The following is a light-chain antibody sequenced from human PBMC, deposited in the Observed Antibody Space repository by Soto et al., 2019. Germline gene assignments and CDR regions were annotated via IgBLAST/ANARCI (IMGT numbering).Light chain of an antibody. J-gene: IGLJ3*02. CDR2: DVT. CDR1: SSDIGVYNY. V-gene: IGLV2-14*01. CDR3: SSYAGSGTFEM. Sequence: QSALTQPASVSASPGQSVTISCTGTSSDIGVYNYVSWYQQHPGKAPKLMIYDVTNRPSGVSNRFSGSKSGNTASLTITGLQAEDEADYYCSSYAGSGTFEMFGGGTKLTVL.